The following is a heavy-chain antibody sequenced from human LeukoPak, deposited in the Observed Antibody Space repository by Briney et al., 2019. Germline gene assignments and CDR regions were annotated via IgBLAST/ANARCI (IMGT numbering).Heavy chain of an antibody. CDR3: AKDSAVAGLDY. V-gene: IGHV3-66*03. D-gene: IGHD6-19*01. CDR2: IYSCGST. Sequence: GGSLRLSCAASGFTVSSNYMSWVRQAPGKGLEWVSVIYSCGSTYYADSVKGRFTISRDNSKNTLYLQMNSLRAEDTAVYYCAKDSAVAGLDYWGQGTLVTVSS. J-gene: IGHJ4*02. CDR1: GFTVSSNY.